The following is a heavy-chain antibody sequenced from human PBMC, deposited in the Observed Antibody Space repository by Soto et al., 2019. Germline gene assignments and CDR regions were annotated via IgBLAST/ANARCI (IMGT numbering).Heavy chain of an antibody. V-gene: IGHV4-59*12. D-gene: IGHD4-4*01. J-gene: IGHJ4*02. CDR3: ARGYSSPPDFDY. Sequence: SETLSLTCTVSGGSISSYYWSWIRQPPGKGLEWIGYIYDSGSTNYNPSLKSRVTISVDRSKNQFSLKLTSVTAADTAVYYCARGYSSPPDFDYWGQGTLVTVSS. CDR1: GGSISSYY. CDR2: IYDSGST.